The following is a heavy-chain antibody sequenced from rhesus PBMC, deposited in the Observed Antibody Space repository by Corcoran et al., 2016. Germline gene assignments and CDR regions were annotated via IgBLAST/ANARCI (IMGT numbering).Heavy chain of an antibody. CDR2: ISGRGGST. Sequence: QVQLQESGPGLVKPSETLSLTCAVSGGSISSNWWSWIRQPPGKGLEWIGRISGRGGSTRYNPSLKRRVTISTDTSKNQLSLKLISVTAADTAVYYCARQMVATTGFDYWGQGVLVTVSS. D-gene: IGHD4-4*01. V-gene: IGHV4-173*01. CDR1: GGSISSNW. J-gene: IGHJ4*01. CDR3: ARQMVATTGFDY.